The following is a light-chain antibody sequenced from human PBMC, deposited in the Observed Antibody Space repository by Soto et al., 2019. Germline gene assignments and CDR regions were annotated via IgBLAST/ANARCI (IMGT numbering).Light chain of an antibody. J-gene: IGKJ3*01. Sequence: DIQMTQSPSSLSASIGDRVTITCRASQDISNYLAWYQQRPGQIPELLIYAASTLQSGVPSRFSGSGSGTDFTLTISSLQPEDGATYYCQKYNSAPRTFGPGTKVDLK. CDR2: AAS. V-gene: IGKV1-27*01. CDR3: QKYNSAPRT. CDR1: QDISNY.